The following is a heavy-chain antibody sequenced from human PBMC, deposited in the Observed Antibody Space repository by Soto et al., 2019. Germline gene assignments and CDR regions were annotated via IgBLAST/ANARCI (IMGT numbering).Heavy chain of an antibody. CDR1: GFTVSSNY. D-gene: IGHD2-2*01. J-gene: IGHJ5*02. Sequence: EVQLVETGGGLIQPGGSLRLSCAASGFTVSSNYMRWVRQAPGKGLEWVSVIYSGGSTYYADSVKGRFTISRDNYKNTLYLQMNSLRAEDTAVYYCARELWVPAAIRSYWFDPWGQGTLVTVSS. CDR3: ARELWVPAAIRSYWFDP. CDR2: IYSGGST. V-gene: IGHV3-53*02.